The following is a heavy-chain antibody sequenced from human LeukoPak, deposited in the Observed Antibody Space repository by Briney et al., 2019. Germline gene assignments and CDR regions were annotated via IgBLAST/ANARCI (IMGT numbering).Heavy chain of an antibody. J-gene: IGHJ4*02. CDR1: GFTFNAYA. CDR2: IGGSGSST. Sequence: GGSLRLSCAASGFTFNAYAMSWVRQAPGKGLEWVSGIGGSGSSTYYAESVKGRFTISRDNSKNTLYLQMNSLRAEDTATYYCAKAFDDYFFDYWGQGTLVTVSS. D-gene: IGHD2-21*02. V-gene: IGHV3-23*01. CDR3: AKAFDDYFFDY.